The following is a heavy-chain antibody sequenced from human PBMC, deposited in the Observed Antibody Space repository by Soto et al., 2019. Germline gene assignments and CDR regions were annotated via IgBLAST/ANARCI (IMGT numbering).Heavy chain of an antibody. D-gene: IGHD3-22*01. Sequence: GASVKVSCKASGYTFTSYGISWVRQAPGQGLEWMGWISAYNGNTNYAQKLQGRVTMTTDTSTSTAYMELRSLRSDDTAVYYCAREVWDSSGYYYIDFDYWGQGTLVTVSS. CDR2: ISAYNGNT. J-gene: IGHJ4*02. CDR1: GYTFTSYG. CDR3: AREVWDSSGYYYIDFDY. V-gene: IGHV1-18*01.